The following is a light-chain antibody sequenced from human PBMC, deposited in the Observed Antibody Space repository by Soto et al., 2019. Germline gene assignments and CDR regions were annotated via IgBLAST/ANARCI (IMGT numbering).Light chain of an antibody. J-gene: IGKJ1*01. Sequence: EIVMAQSPATLSVSPGERATLSCRASQSVSSNLAWYQQKPGQAPRLLTYGASTRATGGPARLFSGSACGTYSPPIISLLSAEFSVFYCRQYNNCSPQTFGQGTKVDIK. CDR1: QSVSSN. CDR3: RQYNNCSPQT. V-gene: IGKV3-15*01. CDR2: GAS.